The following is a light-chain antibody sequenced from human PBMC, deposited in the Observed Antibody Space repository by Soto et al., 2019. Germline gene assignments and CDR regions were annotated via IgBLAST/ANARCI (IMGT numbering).Light chain of an antibody. CDR1: SSDVGGYNY. Sequence: QSALTQPPSASGSPGQSVTISCTGTSSDVGGYNYVSWYQQHPGKAPKVMIYEVTKRPSGVPDRFSGSKSGNTASLTVSGLKAEDEADYYCSSYGGSNKFAFGGWTKLTVL. CDR3: SSYGGSNKFA. CDR2: EVT. V-gene: IGLV2-8*01. J-gene: IGLJ2*01.